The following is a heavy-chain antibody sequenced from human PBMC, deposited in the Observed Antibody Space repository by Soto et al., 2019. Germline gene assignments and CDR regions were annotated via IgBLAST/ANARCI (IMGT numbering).Heavy chain of an antibody. CDR3: AREGGYSYGFDY. CDR2: MNPNSGNT. CDR1: GYTFTSYD. V-gene: IGHV1-8*01. Sequence: GASVKVSCKASGYTFTSYDINWVRQATGQGLEWMGWMNPNSGNTGYAQKFQGRVTMSRNTSISTAYMELSSLRSEDTAVYYCAREGGYSYGFDYWGQGTLVTVSS. D-gene: IGHD5-18*01. J-gene: IGHJ4*02.